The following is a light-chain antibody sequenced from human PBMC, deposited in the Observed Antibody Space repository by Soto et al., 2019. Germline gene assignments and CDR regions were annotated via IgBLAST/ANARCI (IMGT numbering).Light chain of an antibody. V-gene: IGKV1-5*03. Sequence: DIQMTQSPSTLSASVGDRVTITCRASQSISSWLAWYQQKPGKAPNLLIYKASSLESGVPSRFSGSGSGTEFTLTIISLQPDDFATYYCQQYNSYPLTCGGGSKVEIK. CDR3: QQYNSYPLT. J-gene: IGKJ4*01. CDR2: KAS. CDR1: QSISSW.